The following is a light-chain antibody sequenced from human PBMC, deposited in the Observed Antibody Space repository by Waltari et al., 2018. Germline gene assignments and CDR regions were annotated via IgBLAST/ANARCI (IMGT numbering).Light chain of an antibody. CDR3: QQSYSTPYT. V-gene: IGKV4-1*01. Sequence: DIVMTQSPDSLAVSLGARATIDCKSNQTVLYSSNNKDYLAWYQQKPGQPPKLVFYWASTRESGVPDRFSASGSGTDFTLTISSLQPEDFATYYCQQSYSTPYTFGQGTKLEIK. J-gene: IGKJ2*01. CDR2: WAS. CDR1: QTVLYSSNNKDY.